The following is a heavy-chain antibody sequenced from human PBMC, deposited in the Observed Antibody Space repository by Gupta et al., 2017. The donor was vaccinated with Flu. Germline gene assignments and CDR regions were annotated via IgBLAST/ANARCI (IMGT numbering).Heavy chain of an antibody. Sequence: DVQLVESGGGVVRPGGSLRLSCAASGFTFGDYAMSWVRQAPGKGPEWVSSIIWNSANTGYVDSVKGRFTISRDNAKNSLFLQMNSLRPEDTALYYCARDLYGSPNAFDIWGRGTMVTVSS. CDR1: GFTFGDYA. J-gene: IGHJ3*02. D-gene: IGHD1-26*01. CDR2: IIWNSANT. CDR3: ARDLYGSPNAFDI. V-gene: IGHV3-20*04.